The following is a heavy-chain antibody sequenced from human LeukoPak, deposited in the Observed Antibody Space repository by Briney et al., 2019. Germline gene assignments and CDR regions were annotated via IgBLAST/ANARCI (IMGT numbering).Heavy chain of an antibody. V-gene: IGHV4-59*08. J-gene: IGHJ4*02. CDR1: GESVSGFY. CDR2: VYYTGST. CDR3: ARIEDVTRGYNHAYYFDY. Sequence: SETLSLTCAVSGESVSGFYWNWLRQSPGKGLEWIGYVYYTGSTNYNPSLRSRATISIDTSKKQFSLKLRTATAADTAVYYCARIEDVTRGYNHAYYFDYWGQGTLVTVSS. D-gene: IGHD5-18*01.